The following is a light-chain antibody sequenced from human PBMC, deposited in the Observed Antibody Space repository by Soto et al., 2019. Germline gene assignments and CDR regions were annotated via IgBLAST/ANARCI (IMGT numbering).Light chain of an antibody. Sequence: QSVLTQPASVSGSLGQSPTISCTGTSSAFGGYNYVSWYQQHPGKAPKLMIYDVRNRASGASNRFSGSKSGNTASLTISGLQAEDEADYYCTSYTSSSTLYVFGTGTKVTVL. J-gene: IGLJ1*01. CDR3: TSYTSSSTLYV. CDR1: SSAFGGYNY. V-gene: IGLV2-14*01. CDR2: DVR.